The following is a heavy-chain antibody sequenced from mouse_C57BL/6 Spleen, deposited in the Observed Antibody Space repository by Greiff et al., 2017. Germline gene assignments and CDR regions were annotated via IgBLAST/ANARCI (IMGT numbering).Heavy chain of an antibody. CDR1: GFTFSDYY. CDR3: ARQNYGSFDY. D-gene: IGHD1-1*01. Sequence: DVMLVESGGGLVQPGGSLKLSCAASGFTFSDYYMYWVRQTPEKRLEWVAYISNGGGSTYYPDTVKGRFTISRDNAKNTLYLQMSRLKSEDTAMYYCARQNYGSFDYWGQGTTLTVSS. CDR2: ISNGGGST. V-gene: IGHV5-12*01. J-gene: IGHJ2*01.